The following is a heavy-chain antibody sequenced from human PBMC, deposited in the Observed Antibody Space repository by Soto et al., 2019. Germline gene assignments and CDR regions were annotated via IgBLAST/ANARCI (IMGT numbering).Heavy chain of an antibody. D-gene: IGHD3-22*01. CDR3: ARDETYYYDSSGQRAYYYYGMDV. CDR1: GFTFSSYA. J-gene: IGHJ6*02. CDR2: ISYDGSNK. Sequence: GGFLRLSCAASGFTFSSYAMHWVRQAPGKGLEWVAVISYDGSNKYYADSVKGRFTISRDNSKNTLYLQMNSLRAEDTAVYYCARDETYYYDSSGQRAYYYYGMDVWGQGTTVTVSS. V-gene: IGHV3-30-3*01.